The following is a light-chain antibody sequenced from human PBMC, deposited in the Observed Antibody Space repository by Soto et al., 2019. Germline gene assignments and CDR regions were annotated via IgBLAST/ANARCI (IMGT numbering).Light chain of an antibody. V-gene: IGKV3D-20*02. J-gene: IGKJ1*01. CDR2: EAS. CDR1: HIFSISY. Sequence: EIVLTQSPGALCLSPGERATLSCRASHIFSISYLSWYQQKPGQAPRLLMYEASNRAAGIPARFSGGGSGTDFTLTISSLEPEDFAVYYCQQRSDWPWTFGQGT. CDR3: QQRSDWPWT.